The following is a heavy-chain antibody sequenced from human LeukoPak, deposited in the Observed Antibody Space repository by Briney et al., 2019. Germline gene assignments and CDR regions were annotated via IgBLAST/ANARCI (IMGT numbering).Heavy chain of an antibody. CDR1: GGTFSSYA. Sequence: SVKVSCKASGGTFSSYAISWVRQAPGQGLEWMGGIIPIFGTANYAQKFQGRVTITTDKSTSTAYMELSSLRSEDTAVYYCASGTTDIVVVPATLRNYYFDYWGQGTLVTVSS. D-gene: IGHD2-2*01. V-gene: IGHV1-69*05. CDR2: IIPIFGTA. J-gene: IGHJ4*02. CDR3: ASGTTDIVVVPATLRNYYFDY.